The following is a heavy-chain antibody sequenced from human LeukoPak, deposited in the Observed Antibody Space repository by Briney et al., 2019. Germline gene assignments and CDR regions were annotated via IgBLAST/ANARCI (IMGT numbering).Heavy chain of an antibody. Sequence: GRSLRLSSAASGFTFSSYGMHWVRQAPGKGLEWVAVISYDGSNKYYADSVKGRFTISRDNSKNTLYLQMNSLRAEDTAVYYCAKSGDIVVVVAAPDYWGQGTLVTVSS. D-gene: IGHD2-15*01. CDR2: ISYDGSNK. CDR3: AKSGDIVVVVAAPDY. V-gene: IGHV3-30*18. CDR1: GFTFSSYG. J-gene: IGHJ4*02.